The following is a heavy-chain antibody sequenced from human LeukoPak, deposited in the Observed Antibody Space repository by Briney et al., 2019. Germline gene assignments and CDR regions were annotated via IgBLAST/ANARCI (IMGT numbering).Heavy chain of an antibody. CDR1: GFTFSSYG. CDR3: ARVTYYYDSSGYALNY. CDR2: IWYDGSNK. D-gene: IGHD3-22*01. Sequence: GRSLRLSCAASGFTFSSYGMHWVRQAPGKGLEWVAVIWYDGSNKYYADSVEGRFTISRDNSKNTLYLQMNSLRAEDTAVYYCARVTYYYDSSGYALNYWGQGTLVTVSS. V-gene: IGHV3-33*01. J-gene: IGHJ4*02.